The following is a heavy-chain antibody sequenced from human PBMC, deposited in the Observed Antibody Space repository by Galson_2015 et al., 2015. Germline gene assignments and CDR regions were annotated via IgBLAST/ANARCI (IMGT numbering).Heavy chain of an antibody. CDR2: IYPGDSDT. CDR1: GYSFTSYW. J-gene: IGHJ4*02. D-gene: IGHD2-2*01. V-gene: IGHV5-51*01. CDR3: ARHLVVVPAAIQLDY. Sequence: QSGAEVKKPGESLKISCKGSGYSFTSYWIGWVRQMPGKGLEWMGIIYPGDSDTRYSPSFQGQVTISADESISTAYLQWSSLKASDTAMYYCARHLVVVPAAIQLDYWGQGTLVTVSS.